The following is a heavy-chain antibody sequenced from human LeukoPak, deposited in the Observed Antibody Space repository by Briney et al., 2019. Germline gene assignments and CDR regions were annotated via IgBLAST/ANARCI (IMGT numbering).Heavy chain of an antibody. J-gene: IGHJ6*02. Sequence: SETLSLTCAVYGGSFSGYYWSWIRQPPGEGLEWIGEINHSGSTNYNPSLKSRVTISVDTSKNQFSLKLSSVTAADTAVYYCARIVVVAAHYYYYGMDVWGQGTTVTVSS. D-gene: IGHD2-15*01. V-gene: IGHV4-34*01. CDR1: GGSFSGYY. CDR2: INHSGST. CDR3: ARIVVVAAHYYYYGMDV.